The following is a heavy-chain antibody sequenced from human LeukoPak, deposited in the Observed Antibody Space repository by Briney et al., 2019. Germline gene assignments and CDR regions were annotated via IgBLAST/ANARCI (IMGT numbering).Heavy chain of an antibody. J-gene: IGHJ3*02. Sequence: SETLSLTCTVSGGSISRYYWSWIRQPPGKGLEWIGYIYYSGSTNYNPSLKSRVTISVDTSKNQFSLKLSSVTAADTAVYYCATYYDYIWGSYRYNLGAFDIWGQGTMVTVSS. CDR1: GGSISRYY. CDR3: ATYYDYIWGSYRYNLGAFDI. V-gene: IGHV4-59*01. D-gene: IGHD3-16*02. CDR2: IYYSGST.